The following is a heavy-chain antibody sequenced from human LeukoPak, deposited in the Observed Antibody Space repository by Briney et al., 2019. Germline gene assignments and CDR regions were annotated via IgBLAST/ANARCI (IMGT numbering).Heavy chain of an antibody. Sequence: GGSLRLSCAASGFTFSSYSMNWVRQAPGKGLEWVSYISSSSSTIYYADSVKGRFTISRDNAKNSLYLQMNSLRAEDTAVYYCARDWGYCSSTSCWAFDYWGQGTLVTVSS. CDR2: ISSSSSTI. J-gene: IGHJ4*02. V-gene: IGHV3-48*04. D-gene: IGHD2-2*01. CDR1: GFTFSSYS. CDR3: ARDWGYCSSTSCWAFDY.